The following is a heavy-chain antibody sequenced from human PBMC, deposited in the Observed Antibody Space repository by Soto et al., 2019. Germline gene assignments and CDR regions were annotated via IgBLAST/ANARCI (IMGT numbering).Heavy chain of an antibody. J-gene: IGHJ4*02. CDR1: GYTLTELS. CDR3: ATELELGYCSGGSCYRSWYYFDY. CDR2: FDPEDGET. V-gene: IGHV1-24*01. D-gene: IGHD2-15*01. Sequence: ASVKVSCKVSGYTLTELSMHWVRQAPGKGLEWMGGFDPEDGETIYAQKFQGRVTMTEDTSTDTAYMELSSLRSEDTAVYYCATELELGYCSGGSCYRSWYYFDYWGQGTLVTVSS.